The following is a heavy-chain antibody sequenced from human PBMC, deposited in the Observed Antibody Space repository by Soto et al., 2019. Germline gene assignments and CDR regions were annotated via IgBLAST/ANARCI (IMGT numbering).Heavy chain of an antibody. V-gene: IGHV3-23*01. CDR3: AKLEWLEFGGDY. D-gene: IGHD6-19*01. CDR1: GCAFSDYP. CDR2: ISASGEKP. J-gene: IGHJ4*02. Sequence: EVHLLESGGGVVQPGKSLKISCATSGCAFSDYPMTWVRQPPGQGLEWVSGISASGEKPYYADSVKGRFTISRDNSKNTLSLQMNSLRVEDTGIYYCAKLEWLEFGGDYGGQGTLVTVSS.